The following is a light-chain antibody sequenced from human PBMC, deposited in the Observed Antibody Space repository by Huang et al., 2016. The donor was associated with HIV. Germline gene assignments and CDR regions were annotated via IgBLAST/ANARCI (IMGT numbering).Light chain of an antibody. J-gene: IGKJ2*01. CDR1: QSVTSS. CDR3: QQYNNWQT. V-gene: IGKV3-15*01. CDR2: DAS. Sequence: EIVMTQSPASLSVSPGERATLSCRASQSVTSSLAWYQQKPGQAPRLLIYDASTRATGIPARFSGSGSGIEFTLTISSLQSEDFAVYYCQQYNNWQTFGQGT.